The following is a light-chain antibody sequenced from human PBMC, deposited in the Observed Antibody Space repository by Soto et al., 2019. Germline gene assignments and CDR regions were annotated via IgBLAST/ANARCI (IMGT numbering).Light chain of an antibody. J-gene: IGKJ5*01. CDR2: DAS. CDR3: QSRTNWPPSIT. CDR1: QSLSSY. V-gene: IGKV3-11*01. Sequence: EIVLTQSPATLSLSPGERATLSCRASQSLSSYLALAWYQHKPGQAPRLLIHDASSRATGIPARFSGSGSGTDFTLTISSLEPEDFALYYCQSRTNWPPSITFGQGTRLEIK.